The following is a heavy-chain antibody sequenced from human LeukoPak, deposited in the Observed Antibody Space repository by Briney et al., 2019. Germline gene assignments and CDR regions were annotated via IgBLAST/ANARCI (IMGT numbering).Heavy chain of an antibody. V-gene: IGHV3-21*01. D-gene: IGHD4-23*01. CDR2: ISSSSSYI. J-gene: IGHJ4*02. CDR1: GFTFSGSS. Sequence: PGGSLRLSCAASGFTFSGSSMSWVRQAPGKGLEWVSSISSSSSYIYYADSVKGRFTVSRDNAKNSLYLLMNSLRAEDTAVYYCARTTVVTLIDYWGQGTQVTVSS. CDR3: ARTTVVTLIDY.